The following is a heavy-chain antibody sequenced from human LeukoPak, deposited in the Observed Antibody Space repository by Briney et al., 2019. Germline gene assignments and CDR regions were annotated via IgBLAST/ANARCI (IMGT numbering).Heavy chain of an antibody. CDR1: GGSFSGYY. CDR3: ALIRTTVRRYFVY. V-gene: IGHV4-34*01. D-gene: IGHD4-11*01. CDR2: INHSGST. Sequence: SETLSLTCAVYGGSFSGYYWSWIRQPPGKGLEWIGEINHSGSTNYNPSLKSRVTISVDTSKNQFSLKLSSVTAADTAVYYCALIRTTVRRYFVYWGQGTLVTVSS. J-gene: IGHJ4*02.